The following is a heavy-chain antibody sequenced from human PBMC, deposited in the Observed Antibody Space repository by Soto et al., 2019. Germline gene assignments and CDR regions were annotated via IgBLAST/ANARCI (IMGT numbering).Heavy chain of an antibody. V-gene: IGHV4-39*01. Sequence: PSETLSLTCTLSGGSIISGRYYFACIRQPPWEGLEWIGSILYSGSTYYNPSLRSRVTISVDTSRNQFYLDLSSVTAADTAVYYCARPQTGKSNGSQFDPWGQGTLVTVSS. J-gene: IGHJ5*02. D-gene: IGHD6-19*01. CDR2: ILYSGST. CDR3: ARPQTGKSNGSQFDP. CDR1: GGSIISGRYY.